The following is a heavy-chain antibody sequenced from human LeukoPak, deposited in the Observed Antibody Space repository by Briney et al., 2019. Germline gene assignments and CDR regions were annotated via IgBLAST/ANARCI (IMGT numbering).Heavy chain of an antibody. D-gene: IGHD1-26*01. CDR2: IYYSGST. J-gene: IGHJ4*02. Sequence: SETLSLTCTVSGGSIGSHYWSWIRQPPGKGLEWIGYIYYSGSTNYNPSLKSRVTISVDTSKNQFSLKLSSVTAADTAVYYCARAGVGAPRDWGQGTLVTVSS. CDR3: ARAGVGAPRD. CDR1: GGSIGSHY. V-gene: IGHV4-59*11.